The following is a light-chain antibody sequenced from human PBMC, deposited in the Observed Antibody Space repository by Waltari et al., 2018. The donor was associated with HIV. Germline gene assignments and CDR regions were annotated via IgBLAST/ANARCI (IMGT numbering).Light chain of an antibody. CDR2: SDN. Sequence: QSVLTQPPSASGTPGQSVTISCSGSSSNIGRTNVYWYHQLPGTAPKLLIYSDNQRPSGVPDRFSGSKSGTSASLAISGLQSEDEADYSCAAWDDSLSGVVFGGGTRLTVL. CDR1: SSNIGRTN. CDR3: AAWDDSLSGVV. V-gene: IGLV1-44*01. J-gene: IGLJ2*01.